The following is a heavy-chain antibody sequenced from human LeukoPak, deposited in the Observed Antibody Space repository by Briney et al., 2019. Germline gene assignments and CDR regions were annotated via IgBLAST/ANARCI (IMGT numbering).Heavy chain of an antibody. Sequence: ASVKVSCKASGYTFTSYDINWVRQATGQGLEWMGWINPNSGNTGYAQKFQGRVTMTRNTSISTAYMELSSLRSADTAAYYCARSLSRRRDVLPFDYWGQGTLVTVSS. CDR1: GYTFTSYD. CDR2: INPNSGNT. CDR3: ARSLSRRRDVLPFDY. D-gene: IGHD3-16*01. J-gene: IGHJ4*02. V-gene: IGHV1-8*01.